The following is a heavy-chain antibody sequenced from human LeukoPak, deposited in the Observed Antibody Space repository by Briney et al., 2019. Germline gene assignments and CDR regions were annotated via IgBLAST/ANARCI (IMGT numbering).Heavy chain of an antibody. V-gene: IGHV4-39*07. CDR3: ARISRWGPY. J-gene: IGHJ4*02. D-gene: IGHD3-16*01. CDR2: VYYDGIN. Sequence: SETLSLTCTVSGGSINNTLFSWGWIRQPPGKGLEWIGTVYYDGINYSSPSLKSRVATSVDTSKNQFSLRLSSVTAADTAVYYCARISRWGPYWGQGTLVTVSS. CDR1: GGSINNTLFS.